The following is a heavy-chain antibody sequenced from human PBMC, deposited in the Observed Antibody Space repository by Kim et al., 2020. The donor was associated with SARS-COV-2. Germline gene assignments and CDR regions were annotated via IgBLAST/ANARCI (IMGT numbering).Heavy chain of an antibody. CDR1: GGTFSSYA. V-gene: IGHV1-69*13. J-gene: IGHJ6*02. CDR3: ARALLLYDSPKGYYYYYYGMDV. D-gene: IGHD3-22*01. CDR2: IIPIFGTA. Sequence: SVKVSCKASGGTFSSYAISWVRQAPGQGLEWMGGIIPIFGTANYAQKFQGRVTITADESTSTAYMELSSLRSEDTAVYYCARALLLYDSPKGYYYYYYGMDVWGQGTTVTVSS.